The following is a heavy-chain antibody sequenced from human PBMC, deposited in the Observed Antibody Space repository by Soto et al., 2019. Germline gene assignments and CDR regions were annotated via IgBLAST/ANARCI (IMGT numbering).Heavy chain of an antibody. J-gene: IGHJ3*02. V-gene: IGHV3-7*05. CDR3: ARDVSPGTSTLYLDAFDI. CDR1: GFSLGSYW. D-gene: IGHD2-8*01. CDR2: IKKDGSRT. Sequence: EAQLVESGGGLVQPGGSLRLSCEASGFSLGSYWMTWVRQAPGKGLEWVANIKKDGSRTSYLDSVRGRFTISRDNVGNSLLLKMDSLRAEDNGLYFCARDVSPGTSTLYLDAFDIWGQGTMVTVSS.